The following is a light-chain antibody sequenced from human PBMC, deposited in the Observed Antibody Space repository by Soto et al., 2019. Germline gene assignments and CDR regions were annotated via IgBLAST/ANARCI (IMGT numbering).Light chain of an antibody. V-gene: IGKV3-11*01. Sequence: IAVTQSASTLSLSPGERATLSCRAGRGVXIFLGWYQRKPGQAPRLLTAHASNMATGGPARLSGSGSGTDFTLTITSLEPEHSVVYYCQQRSKGTRTFGQGTRLEIK. CDR1: RGVXIF. CDR2: HAS. CDR3: QQRSKGTRT. J-gene: IGKJ5*01.